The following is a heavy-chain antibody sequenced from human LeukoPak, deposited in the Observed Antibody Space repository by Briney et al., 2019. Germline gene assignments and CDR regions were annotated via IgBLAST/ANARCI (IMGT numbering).Heavy chain of an antibody. Sequence: ASVKVSCKASGYTFTSYGISWVRQAPGQGLEWMGWISAYNGNTNYAQKLQGRVTMTTDTSTSTAYMELRSLRSDDTAVYYCARDVEYYYDSSGYYSVFDYWGQGTLVTVSS. D-gene: IGHD3-22*01. V-gene: IGHV1-18*01. CDR3: ARDVEYYYDSSGYYSVFDY. J-gene: IGHJ4*02. CDR2: ISAYNGNT. CDR1: GYTFTSYG.